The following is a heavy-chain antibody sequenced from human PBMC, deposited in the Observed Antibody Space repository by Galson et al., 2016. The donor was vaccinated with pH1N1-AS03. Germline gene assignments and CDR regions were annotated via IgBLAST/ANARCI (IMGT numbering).Heavy chain of an antibody. V-gene: IGHV3-21*01. CDR3: AKDSNEYCSGGNCLAFDI. D-gene: IGHD2-15*01. Sequence: SLRLSCAASGFTFSHYSMSWVRQAPGKGLEWVSSISGSSSYIYYADSVKGRVTISRYNAKNSVYLQMNSLRAEDTAVYYCAKDSNEYCSGGNCLAFDIWGQGTVVAVSS. CDR2: ISGSSSYI. CDR1: GFTFSHYS. J-gene: IGHJ3*02.